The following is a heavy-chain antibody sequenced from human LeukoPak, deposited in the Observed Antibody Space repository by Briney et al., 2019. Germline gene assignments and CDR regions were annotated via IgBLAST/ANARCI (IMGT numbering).Heavy chain of an antibody. J-gene: IGHJ4*02. D-gene: IGHD3-22*01. CDR1: GFTFSVYW. V-gene: IGHV3-7*05. Sequence: PGGSLRLSCAVSGFTFSVYWMNWVRQAPGKGLECVANINQDGSERYYVDSVKGRFTISRDNAKNSLYLQMNSLRAEDTAVYYCARVPPYDSSGYYFYYFDYWGQGTLVTVSS. CDR3: ARVPPYDSSGYYFYYFDY. CDR2: INQDGSER.